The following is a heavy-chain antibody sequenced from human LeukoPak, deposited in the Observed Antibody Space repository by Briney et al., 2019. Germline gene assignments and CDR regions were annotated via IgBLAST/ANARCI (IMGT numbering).Heavy chain of an antibody. J-gene: IGHJ4*02. CDR1: GFTFSSYW. D-gene: IGHD2-15*01. CDR2: IKQDGSEK. V-gene: IGHV3-7*01. Sequence: GGSLRLSCAASGFTFSSYWMSWVRQAPGKGLEWVANIKQDGSEKYYVDSVKGRFTISRDNAKNSLYLQMNSLRAEDTAVYYCARGISLVVATTHFDYWGQGTLVTVSS. CDR3: ARGISLVVATTHFDY.